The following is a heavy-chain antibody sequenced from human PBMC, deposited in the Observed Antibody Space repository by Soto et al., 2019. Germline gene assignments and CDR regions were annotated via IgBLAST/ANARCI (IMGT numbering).Heavy chain of an antibody. D-gene: IGHD4-17*01. CDR3: ARDLSGDYGALDT. J-gene: IGHJ3*02. Sequence: PGGSLRLSCAPSGFTFSSYGMHWARQAPGKGLEWVAAIWDDGSNKVYAESVKGRFTISRDNSKNTLYLQMNSLRAEDTAVYYCARDLSGDYGALDTWGQGT. CDR2: IWDDGSNK. V-gene: IGHV3-33*01. CDR1: GFTFSSYG.